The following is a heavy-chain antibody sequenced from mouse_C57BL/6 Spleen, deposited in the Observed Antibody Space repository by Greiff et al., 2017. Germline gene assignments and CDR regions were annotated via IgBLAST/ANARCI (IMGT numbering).Heavy chain of an antibody. J-gene: IGHJ2*01. CDR1: GYAFTNYL. V-gene: IGHV1-54*01. Sequence: VLLQQSGAELARPGTSVKVSCKASGYAFTNYLIEWVKQRPGQGLEWIGVLNPGSGGTNYNETFKGKATLTADKSSSTAYMQLSSLTSEDSAVYYCARTPDGYYDYWGQGATLTVSS. D-gene: IGHD2-3*01. CDR2: LNPGSGGT. CDR3: ARTPDGYYDY.